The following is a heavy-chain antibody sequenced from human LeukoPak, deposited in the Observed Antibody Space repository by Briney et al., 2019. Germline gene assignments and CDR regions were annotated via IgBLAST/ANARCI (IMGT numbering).Heavy chain of an antibody. CDR3: ARDVGYCSSTSCTYYYYYGMDV. CDR1: GFTFSSYA. CDR2: ISYDGSNK. V-gene: IGHV3-30*04. D-gene: IGHD2-2*01. Sequence: GGSLRLSCAASGFTFSSYAMHWVRQAPGKGLEWVAVISYDGSNKYYADSVKGRFTISRDNSKSTLYLQMNSLRAEDTAVYYCARDVGYCSSTSCTYYYYYGMDVWGQGTTVTVSS. J-gene: IGHJ6*02.